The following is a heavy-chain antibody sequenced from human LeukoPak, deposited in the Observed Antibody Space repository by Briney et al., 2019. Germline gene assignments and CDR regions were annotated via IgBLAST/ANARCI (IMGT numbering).Heavy chain of an antibody. V-gene: IGHV5-51*01. CDR2: IYPGDSDT. D-gene: IGHD5/OR15-5a*01. CDR1: GYSFTTYW. CDR3: ARRTNLRTAEDY. Sequence: GESLKISCKGSGYSFTTYWIAWVRQMPGKGLEWMGIIYPGDSDTRYSPSFQGQVTISADKSISAAYLQWSSLKASDTAMYYCARRTNLRTAEDYWGQGTLVTVSS. J-gene: IGHJ4*02.